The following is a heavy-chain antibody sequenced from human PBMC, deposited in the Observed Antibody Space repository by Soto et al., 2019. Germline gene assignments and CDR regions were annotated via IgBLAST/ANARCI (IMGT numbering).Heavy chain of an antibody. V-gene: IGHV3-30-3*01. CDR3: ARANSGSLYYFDY. J-gene: IGHJ4*02. CDR1: GFTFSSYA. D-gene: IGHD1-26*01. CDR2: ISYDGSNK. Sequence: QVQLVESGGGVVQPGRSLRLSCAASGFTFSSYAMHWVRQAPGKGLEWVAVISYDGSNKYYADSVKGRFTISRDNSKNTLYLQMNSLRAEDTAAYYCARANSGSLYYFDYWGQGTLVTVSS.